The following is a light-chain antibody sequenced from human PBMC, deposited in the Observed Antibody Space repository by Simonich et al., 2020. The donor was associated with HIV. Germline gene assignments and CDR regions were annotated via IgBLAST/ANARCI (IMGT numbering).Light chain of an antibody. CDR3: QQYNNWPRT. J-gene: IGKJ1*01. CDR1: QSVSSN. CDR2: DAS. V-gene: IGKV3-15*01. Sequence: EMVMTQSPATLSLSPGERATLSCRASQSVSSNLAWYQQKPGKAPTLLIYDASTRATGIPARFSGSGSGTEFTLTINRMQSEDFAVYYCQQYNNWPRTFGLGTKVEIK.